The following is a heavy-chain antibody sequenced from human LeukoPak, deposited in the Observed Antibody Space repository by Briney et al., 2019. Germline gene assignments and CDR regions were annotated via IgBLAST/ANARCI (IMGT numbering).Heavy chain of an antibody. J-gene: IGHJ4*02. CDR3: ARGGDSSNWYPGYFDY. Sequence: QAGGSLRLSCAASGFTFSNYWMHWVRQAPGKGPVWVSRIKSDGSSTRFADSVQGRFTISRDNGKNTLYLQMNSLRAEDTAVYYCARGGDSSNWYPGYFDYWGQGALVTVSS. CDR2: IKSDGSST. D-gene: IGHD6-13*01. V-gene: IGHV3-74*01. CDR1: GFTFSNYW.